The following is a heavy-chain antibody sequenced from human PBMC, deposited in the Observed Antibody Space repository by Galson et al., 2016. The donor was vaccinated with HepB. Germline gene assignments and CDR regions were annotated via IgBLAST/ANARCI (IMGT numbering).Heavy chain of an antibody. CDR3: VKGSVSDIAELYGMDV. Sequence: SLRLSCAASGFTFSNYAIHWVRQAPGKGLHYVSAISSNGGSTYYVDSVKGRFTISRDNSKNTLFLQMSSLRAEDTAVYYCVKGSVSDIAELYGMDVWGQGTTVTVSS. V-gene: IGHV3-64D*06. J-gene: IGHJ6*02. CDR1: GFTFSNYA. D-gene: IGHD6-13*01. CDR2: ISSNGGST.